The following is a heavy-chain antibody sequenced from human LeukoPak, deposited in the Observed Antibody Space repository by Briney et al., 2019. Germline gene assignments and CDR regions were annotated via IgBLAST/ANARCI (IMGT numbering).Heavy chain of an antibody. CDR3: ARGGKIYYYYGMDV. V-gene: IGHV3-66*02. D-gene: IGHD4-23*01. Sequence: GSLRLSCAASGFTVSSNYMSWVRQAPGKGLEWVSVIYSGGSTYYADSVKGRFTISRDNSKNTLYLQMNSLRAEDTAAYYCARGGKIYYYYGMDVWGQGTTVTVSS. CDR1: GFTVSSNY. CDR2: IYSGGST. J-gene: IGHJ6*02.